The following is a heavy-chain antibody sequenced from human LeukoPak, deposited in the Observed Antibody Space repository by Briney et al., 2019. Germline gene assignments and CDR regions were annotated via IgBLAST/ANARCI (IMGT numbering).Heavy chain of an antibody. CDR3: AKGDITFGGVIVRPDFDY. D-gene: IGHD3-16*02. CDR2: ISGSGGST. V-gene: IGHV3-23*01. J-gene: IGHJ4*02. CDR1: GFTFSSYA. Sequence: GGSLRLSCAASGFTFSSYAMSWVRQAPGKGLEWVSAISGSGGSTYYADSVKGRFTISRDNSKNTLYLQMNSLRAEDTAVYYCAKGDITFGGVIVRPDFDYWGQGTLATVSS.